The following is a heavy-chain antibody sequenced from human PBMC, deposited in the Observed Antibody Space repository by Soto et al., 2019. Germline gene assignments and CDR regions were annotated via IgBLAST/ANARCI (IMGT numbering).Heavy chain of an antibody. V-gene: IGHV3-48*01. Sequence: EVQLVESGGGLVQPGGSLTLSCAASGFTFSSYSMNWVRQAPGKGLEWVSYISSSSSTIYYADSVKGRFTIARDNAQNSLYLQMNSLRAEDTAVYYCARDLNYGLFEYWGQGTRVTVSS. CDR2: ISSSSSTI. J-gene: IGHJ4*02. CDR1: GFTFSSYS. D-gene: IGHD4-17*01. CDR3: ARDLNYGLFEY.